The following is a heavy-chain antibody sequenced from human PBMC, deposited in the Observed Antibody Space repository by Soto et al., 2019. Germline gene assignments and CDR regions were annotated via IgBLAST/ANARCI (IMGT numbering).Heavy chain of an antibody. CDR1: GYTFTDYA. CDR2: INAGNGNT. Sequence: GASVKVPCKASGYTFTDYAMHWVRQAPGQRLEWMGWINAGNGNTKYSQKFQARVTITRDTSASTAYVELSSLRSEDTAVYYCARVLGPLADVWGQGTTVTVSS. J-gene: IGHJ6*02. CDR3: ARVLGPLADV. V-gene: IGHV1-3*01. D-gene: IGHD3-16*01.